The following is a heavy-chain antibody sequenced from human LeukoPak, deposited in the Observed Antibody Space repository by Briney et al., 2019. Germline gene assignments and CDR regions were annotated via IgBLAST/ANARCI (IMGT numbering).Heavy chain of an antibody. J-gene: IGHJ4*02. Sequence: ASVKVSCKASGYTFTSYYMHWVRQAPGQGLEWMGIINPSGGSTSYAQKFQGRVTMTRDMSTSTVYMELSSLRSEDTAVYYCAREGHEYWVIVVPAATGFYYWGQGTLVTVSS. CDR2: INPSGGST. CDR1: GYTFTSYY. CDR3: AREGHEYWVIVVPAATGFYY. V-gene: IGHV1-46*01. D-gene: IGHD2-2*01.